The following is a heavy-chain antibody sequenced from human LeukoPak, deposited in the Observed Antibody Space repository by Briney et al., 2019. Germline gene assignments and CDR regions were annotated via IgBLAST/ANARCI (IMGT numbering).Heavy chain of an antibody. CDR3: ARSVTIFPDY. CDR1: GYTFTNYD. Sequence: ASVKVSCKASGYTFTNYDINWVRQATGQGLEWMGWMNPNSGNTGYAQKSQGRVTMTRNTSISTAYMELSSLRSEGTAVYYCARSVTIFPDYWGQGTLVTVSS. V-gene: IGHV1-8*01. J-gene: IGHJ4*02. D-gene: IGHD3-3*01. CDR2: MNPNSGNT.